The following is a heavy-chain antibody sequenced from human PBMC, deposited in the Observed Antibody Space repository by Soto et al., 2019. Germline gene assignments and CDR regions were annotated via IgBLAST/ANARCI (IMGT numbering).Heavy chain of an antibody. CDR1: GFTFSSYA. CDR3: ARGDNFYDSSGYYS. Sequence: GGSLRLSCVASGFTFSSYAMHWVRQTPGKGLEWVAVISYDGANQYYADSVKGRFTISRDTSKNTLYLQMNSLRAEDTAVYYCARGDNFYDSSGYYSWGQGTLVTVSS. CDR2: ISYDGANQ. D-gene: IGHD3-22*01. V-gene: IGHV3-30-3*01. J-gene: IGHJ4*02.